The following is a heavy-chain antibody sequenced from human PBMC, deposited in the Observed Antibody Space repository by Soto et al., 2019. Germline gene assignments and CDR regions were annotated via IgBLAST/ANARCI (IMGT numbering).Heavy chain of an antibody. J-gene: IGHJ5*02. Sequence: SETLCVTWNVSGASLSGYYWSGSRQPPGKGLEWIGRIYATGSSDYNPSLKSRITISVDMSKQQFSLTLRSVTAADTAMYYCVRDGTKNLRDWFAPWGQGILVTVSA. CDR3: VRDGTKNLRDWFAP. CDR2: IYATGSS. V-gene: IGHV4-4*07. CDR1: GASLSGYY. D-gene: IGHD1-1*01.